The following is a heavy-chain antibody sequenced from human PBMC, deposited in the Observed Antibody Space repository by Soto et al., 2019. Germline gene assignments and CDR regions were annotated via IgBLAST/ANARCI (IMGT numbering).Heavy chain of an antibody. CDR3: ARAPKVSGSSQTRPDF. V-gene: IGHV4-34*01. D-gene: IGHD6-6*01. J-gene: IGHJ4*02. CDR2: ISQSGNT. CDR1: SGSFSGYY. Sequence: PSETLSLTCSIYSGSFSGYYWSWSRQPPGKGLEWIGEISQSGNTNYSPSLKSRVSMSIDTSKKQFSLNLASVSAADTAVYYCARAPKVSGSSQTRPDFWGQGTLVTVSS.